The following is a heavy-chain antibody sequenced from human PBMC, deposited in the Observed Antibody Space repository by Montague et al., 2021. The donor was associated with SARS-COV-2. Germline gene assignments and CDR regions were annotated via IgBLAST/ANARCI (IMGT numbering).Heavy chain of an antibody. CDR3: ARAVSVRSAVNWFDP. CDR1: GGSMSDHY. D-gene: IGHD3-10*01. V-gene: IGHV4-59*11. Sequence: SETLSFTCTVSGGSMSDHYWDWIRQPPGKGLEWLAYIYYSGGINTNASLTSRVSMSVDTSKNQFSLKLTSVTAADTAVYYCARAVSVRSAVNWFDPWGQGTLVTVSS. CDR2: IYYSGGI. J-gene: IGHJ5*02.